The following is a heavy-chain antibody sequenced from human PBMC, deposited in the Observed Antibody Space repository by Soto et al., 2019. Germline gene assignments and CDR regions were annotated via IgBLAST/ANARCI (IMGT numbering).Heavy chain of an antibody. D-gene: IGHD6-25*01. Sequence: GGSLRLSCAASGFTFSSYAMSWVRQAPGKGLEWVSAISGSGGSTYYADSVKGRFTISRDNSKNTLYLQMNSLRAEDTAVYYCAKDQAPRRLALAVADYWGQGTLVTVSS. V-gene: IGHV3-23*01. CDR2: ISGSGGST. CDR3: AKDQAPRRLALAVADY. J-gene: IGHJ4*02. CDR1: GFTFSSYA.